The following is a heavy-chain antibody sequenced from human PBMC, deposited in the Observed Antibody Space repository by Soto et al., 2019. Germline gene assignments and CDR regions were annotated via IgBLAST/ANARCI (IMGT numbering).Heavy chain of an antibody. CDR3: AKDLYYYDSSGYNTAT. CDR2: ISYDGSNK. CDR1: GFTFSSYG. J-gene: IGHJ4*02. V-gene: IGHV3-30*18. Sequence: VQLVESGGGVVQPGRSLRLSCAASGFTFSSYGMHWVRQAPGKGLEWVAVISYDGSNKYYADSVKGRFTISRDNSKNTLYLQMNSLRAEDTAVYYCAKDLYYYDSSGYNTATWGQGTLVTVSS. D-gene: IGHD3-22*01.